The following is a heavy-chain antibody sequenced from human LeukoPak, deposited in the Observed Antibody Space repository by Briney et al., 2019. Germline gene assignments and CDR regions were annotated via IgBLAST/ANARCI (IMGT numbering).Heavy chain of an antibody. D-gene: IGHD6-6*01. V-gene: IGHV3-23*01. CDR3: AKWKYSNSGIDDY. CDR1: GFTVSSNY. Sequence: GGSLRLSCAASGFTVSSNYVSWVRQVPGKGLEWVSVISGSGDNTYYADSVKGRFTISRDNSKNMLYLQMNSLRAEDTAVYYCAKWKYSNSGIDDYWGQGTLVTVSS. CDR2: ISGSGDNT. J-gene: IGHJ4*02.